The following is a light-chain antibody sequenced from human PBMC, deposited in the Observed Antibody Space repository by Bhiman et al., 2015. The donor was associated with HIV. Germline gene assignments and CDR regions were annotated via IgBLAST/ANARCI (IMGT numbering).Light chain of an antibody. J-gene: IGLJ3*02. V-gene: IGLV3-21*01. Sequence: SYVLTQPPSVSVAPGKTANITCGGSDIGTKSVQWYQQRPGQAPVLVIYYDIDRPSGILCRFSGSKSGASASLAITGLQAEDEADYYCQSYDNRLTAWVFGGGTKLTVL. CDR2: YDI. CDR1: DIGTKS. CDR3: QSYDNRLTAWV.